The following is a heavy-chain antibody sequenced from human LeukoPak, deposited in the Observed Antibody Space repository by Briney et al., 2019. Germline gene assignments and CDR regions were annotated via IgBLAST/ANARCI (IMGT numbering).Heavy chain of an antibody. D-gene: IGHD3-10*01. Sequence: SETLSLTCTVSGGSIGTSDYSWGWIRQPPGKGLEWIGSISYSGSTSNNPSLKSRVTMSVDMSKNQFSLRLSSVIAADTAVYYCATMIRGIKSRSWFDPWGQGTLVTVSS. CDR2: ISYSGST. V-gene: IGHV4-39*01. CDR1: GGSIGTSDYS. J-gene: IGHJ5*02. CDR3: ATMIRGIKSRSWFDP.